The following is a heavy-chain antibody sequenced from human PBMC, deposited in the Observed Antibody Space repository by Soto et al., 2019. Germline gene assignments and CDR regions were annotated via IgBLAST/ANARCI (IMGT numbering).Heavy chain of an antibody. CDR3: ARGGPIVVVPAAMGYFDY. J-gene: IGHJ4*02. D-gene: IGHD2-2*01. V-gene: IGHV4-34*01. CDR1: GGSFSGYY. CDR2: INHSGST. Sequence: SETLSLTCAVYGGSFSGYYWSWIRQPPGKGLEWIGEINHSGSTNYNPSLKSRVTISVDTSKNQFSLKLSSVTAADTAVYYCARGGPIVVVPAAMGYFDYWGQGTLVTVSS.